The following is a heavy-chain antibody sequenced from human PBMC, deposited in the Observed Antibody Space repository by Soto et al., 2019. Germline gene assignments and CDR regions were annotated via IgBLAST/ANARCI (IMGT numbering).Heavy chain of an antibody. CDR2: INHSGST. D-gene: IGHD2-2*01. V-gene: IGHV4-34*01. CDR3: ARGLRSDLHLALGYSSSASCLYYFAY. Sequence: QVQLQQWGAGLLKPSETLSLTCAVYGVSFGGYYWSWIRQPPGKGLEWNGAINHSGSTNYNPSLKSRVTISVDTSKHKYSLKLSSVTAADTAVYYFARGLRSDLHLALGYSSSASCLYYFAYSGQGTLVSVSS. CDR1: GVSFGGYY. J-gene: IGHJ4*02.